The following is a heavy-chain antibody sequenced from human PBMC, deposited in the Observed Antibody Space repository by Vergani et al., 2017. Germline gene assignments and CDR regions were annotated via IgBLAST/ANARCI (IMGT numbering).Heavy chain of an antibody. CDR1: GFTFSSYG. Sequence: VQLVESGGGVVQPGRSLRLSCAASGFTFSSYGMHWVRQAPGKGLEWISYISSSGSTIYHADSVKGRFTISRDNAKNSLYLQMNSLRAEDTAVYYCAKGRLGKLLWFGVPFDYWGQGTLVTVSS. CDR3: AKGRLGKLLWFGVPFDY. CDR2: ISSSGSTI. D-gene: IGHD3-10*01. V-gene: IGHV3-48*04. J-gene: IGHJ4*02.